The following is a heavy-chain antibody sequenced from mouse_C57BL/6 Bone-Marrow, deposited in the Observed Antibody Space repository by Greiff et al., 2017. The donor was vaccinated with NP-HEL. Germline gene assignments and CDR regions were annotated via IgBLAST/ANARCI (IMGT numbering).Heavy chain of an antibody. CDR3: AREGPLTGYWYFDV. CDR2: INPSSGYT. CDR1: GYTFTSYT. V-gene: IGHV1-4*01. D-gene: IGHD4-1*01. Sequence: VQLQQSGAELARPGASVKMSCKASGYTFTSYTMHWVKQRPGQGLEWIGYINPSSGYTKYNQKFKDKATLTADKSSSTAYMQLSSLTSEDAAVYYCAREGPLTGYWYFDVWGTGTTVTVSS. J-gene: IGHJ1*03.